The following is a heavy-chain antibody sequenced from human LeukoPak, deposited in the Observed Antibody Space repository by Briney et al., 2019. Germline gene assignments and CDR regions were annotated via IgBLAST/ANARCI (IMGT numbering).Heavy chain of an antibody. V-gene: IGHV3-53*01. CDR3: ASGGMGARKYYSDPFHY. J-gene: IGHJ4*02. D-gene: IGHD3-10*01. Sequence: PGGSLRLSCAASGFTVSSNYMSWVRQAPGRGLEWVSILYSAGSTYYADSVRGRFTIARDGSKNTVFLQMNSLRDEDTAVYYRASGGMGARKYYSDPFHYWGQGTLVTVSS. CDR1: GFTVSSNY. CDR2: LYSAGST.